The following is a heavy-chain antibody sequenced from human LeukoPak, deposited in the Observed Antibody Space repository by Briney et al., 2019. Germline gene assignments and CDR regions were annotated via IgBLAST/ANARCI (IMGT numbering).Heavy chain of an antibody. CDR3: AKGVDYCSGGSCPADY. V-gene: IGHV3-30*18. CDR2: ISYDGNNK. J-gene: IGHJ4*02. Sequence: GGSLRLSCGASGFTFSSHAMSWVRQAPGKGLEWVAVISYDGNNKYYADSVKGRFTISRDNSKNTLFLQMNSLRAEDTAVYYCAKGVDYCSGGSCPADYWGPGTLVTVSS. CDR1: GFTFSSHA. D-gene: IGHD2-15*01.